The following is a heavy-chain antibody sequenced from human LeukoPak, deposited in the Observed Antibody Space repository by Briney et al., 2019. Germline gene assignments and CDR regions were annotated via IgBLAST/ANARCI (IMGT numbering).Heavy chain of an antibody. D-gene: IGHD3-10*02. CDR2: IKQDGSDK. Sequence: PGGSLRLSCAASGFTFSSYWMTWVRQAPGKGLEWVANIKQDGSDKYYVDSVKGRFTISSDSAKNSLFLQMNSLRAEDTAVYYCARVSALFGLPVHFYYWGQGTLLTVFS. V-gene: IGHV3-7*01. CDR1: GFTFSSYW. CDR3: ARVSALFGLPVHFYY. J-gene: IGHJ4*02.